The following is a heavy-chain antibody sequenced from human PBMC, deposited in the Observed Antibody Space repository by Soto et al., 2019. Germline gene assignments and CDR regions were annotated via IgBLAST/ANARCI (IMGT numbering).Heavy chain of an antibody. Sequence: GASVKVSCKASGYTFTGYYMHWVRQAPGQGLEWMGWINPNSGGTNYAQKFRGWVTMTRDTSISTAYMELSRLRSDDTAVYYCARGDYGSGYYYYYYGMDVWGQGTTVTVSS. CDR1: GYTFTGYY. CDR2: INPNSGGT. CDR3: ARGDYGSGYYYYYYGMDV. J-gene: IGHJ6*02. V-gene: IGHV1-2*04. D-gene: IGHD3-10*01.